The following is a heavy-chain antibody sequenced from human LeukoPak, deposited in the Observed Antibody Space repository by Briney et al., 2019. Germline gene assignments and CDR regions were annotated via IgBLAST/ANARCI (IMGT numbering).Heavy chain of an antibody. D-gene: IGHD2-21*01. CDR2: IYYGGST. CDR1: DGSISSYY. Sequence: PSETLPLTCTVSDGSISSYYWSWIRQPPGKGLEWIGYIYYGGSTNYNPSLKSRVTISVDTSKNQFSLELSSVTAADTAVYYCVRDDSGMDVWGQGTTVTVSS. J-gene: IGHJ6*02. V-gene: IGHV4-59*01. CDR3: VRDDSGMDV.